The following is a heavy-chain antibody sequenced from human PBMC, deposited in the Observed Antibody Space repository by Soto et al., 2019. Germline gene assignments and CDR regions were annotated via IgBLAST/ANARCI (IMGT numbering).Heavy chain of an antibody. CDR2: IDPSDSYT. CDR1: GYSFTSYW. CDR3: ARLYYYDSSGYYSDDY. V-gene: IGHV5-10-1*01. J-gene: IGHJ4*02. Sequence: GESLKISCKGSGYSFTSYWISWVRQMPGKGLEWMGRIDPSDSYTNYSPSFQGHVTISADKSISTAYLQWSSLKASDTALYYCARLYYYDSSGYYSDDYWGQGTLVTVSS. D-gene: IGHD3-22*01.